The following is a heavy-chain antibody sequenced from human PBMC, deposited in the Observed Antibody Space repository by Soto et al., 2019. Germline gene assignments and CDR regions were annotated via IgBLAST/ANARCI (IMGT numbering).Heavy chain of an antibody. D-gene: IGHD5-18*01. V-gene: IGHV3-33*01. Sequence: QVQLVESGGGVVQPGRSLRLSCAASGFTFSSYGMHWVRQAPGKGLEWVAVIWYDGSNKYYADSVKGRFTISRDNSKNTLYLQMNSLRAEDTAVYYCASYVDTAMAVAYWGQGTLVTVSS. CDR1: GFTFSSYG. J-gene: IGHJ4*02. CDR3: ASYVDTAMAVAY. CDR2: IWYDGSNK.